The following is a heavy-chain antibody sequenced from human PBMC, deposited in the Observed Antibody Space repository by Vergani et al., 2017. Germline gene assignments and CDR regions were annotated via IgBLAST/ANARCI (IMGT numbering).Heavy chain of an antibody. CDR1: GFTFSSYA. CDR2: ISYDGSNK. D-gene: IGHD1/OR15-1a*01. J-gene: IGHJ4*02. CDR3: AREKTTSKGRRRGFDY. Sequence: QVQLVESGGGVVQPGRSLRLSCAASGFTFSSYAMHWVRQAPGKGLEWVAVISYDGSNKYYADSVKGRFTISRDNSKNTLYLQMNSLRAEDTAVYYCAREKTTSKGRRRGFDYWGQGTLVTVSS. V-gene: IGHV3-30-3*01.